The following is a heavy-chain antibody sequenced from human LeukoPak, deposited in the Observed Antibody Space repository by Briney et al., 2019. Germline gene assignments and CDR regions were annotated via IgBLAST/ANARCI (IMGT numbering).Heavy chain of an antibody. J-gene: IGHJ3*02. Sequence: PGPCLTPAWALSGPSFSTYFIDCVRPAPGGGLECVADIASDGSHTIYVESVKGRFTIYRDNSKNTLYLQMNSLRAEDTAVYFWARERQDTILHSGAFDIWGQGTMVTVSS. CDR1: GPSFSTYF. CDR3: ARERQDTILHSGAFDI. D-gene: IGHD2-21*01. CDR2: IASDGSHT. V-gene: IGHV3-30-3*01.